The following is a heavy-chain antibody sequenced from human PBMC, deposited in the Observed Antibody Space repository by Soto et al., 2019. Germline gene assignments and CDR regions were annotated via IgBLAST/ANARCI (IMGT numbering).Heavy chain of an antibody. J-gene: IGHJ4*02. CDR3: ARGERQQQRDY. D-gene: IGHD6-13*01. V-gene: IGHV4-4*02. CDR2: IYHSGST. Sequence: SETLSLTCAVSGDSISSSNWWSWVRQPPGKGLGWIGEIYHSGSTNYNPSLKSRVIISVDKSKNQFSLKLSSVTAADTAVYYCARGERQQQRDYWGQGTLVTVSS. CDR1: GDSISSSNW.